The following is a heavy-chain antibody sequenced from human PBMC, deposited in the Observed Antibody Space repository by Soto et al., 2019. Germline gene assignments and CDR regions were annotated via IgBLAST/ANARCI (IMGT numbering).Heavy chain of an antibody. D-gene: IGHD1-7*01. J-gene: IGHJ4*02. Sequence: ASVKVSCKGSGYTFTSYGISWVRQAPGQGLEWMGWINPNSGGTNYAQKFQGWVTMTRDTSIGTAYMELSRLRSDDTAVYYCARASLELRWDLDYWGQGTLVTVSS. CDR2: INPNSGGT. CDR3: ARASLELRWDLDY. CDR1: GYTFTSYG. V-gene: IGHV1-2*04.